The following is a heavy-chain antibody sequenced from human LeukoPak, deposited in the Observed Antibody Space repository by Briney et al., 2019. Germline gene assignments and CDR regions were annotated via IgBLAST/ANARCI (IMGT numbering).Heavy chain of an antibody. CDR2: ISADAATV. D-gene: IGHD5-12*01. Sequence: GSLRLSCTASGFIFSNYYMAWVRQPPGRGLEWISYISADAATVKYADSVEGRFTVSRDNTQNSIYLEMSSLRVDDTAVYYCARMYSSGYYGDYFDYWGQGNLVSVSS. CDR3: ARMYSSGYYGDYFDY. CDR1: GFIFSNYY. V-gene: IGHV3-11*04. J-gene: IGHJ4*02.